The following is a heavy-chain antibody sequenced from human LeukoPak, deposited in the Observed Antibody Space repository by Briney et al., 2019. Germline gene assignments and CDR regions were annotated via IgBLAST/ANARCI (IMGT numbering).Heavy chain of an antibody. CDR3: AKWPEGAMDYFDY. V-gene: IGHV3-53*01. Sequence: GGSLRLSCAASGFSVSEHYMNWIRQAPGMGLEWVSAIYTNGNTYYTDSVKGRFTISRDNSKNTLYLEMSSLRVEDTAIYYCAKWPEGAMDYFDYWGQGTLVTVSS. CDR2: IYTNGNT. J-gene: IGHJ4*02. D-gene: IGHD2-8*01. CDR1: GFSVSEHY.